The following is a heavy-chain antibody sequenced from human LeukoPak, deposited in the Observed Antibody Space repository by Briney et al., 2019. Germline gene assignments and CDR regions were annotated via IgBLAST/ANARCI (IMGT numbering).Heavy chain of an antibody. D-gene: IGHD6-6*01. J-gene: IGHJ4*02. CDR2: INQDGSVT. V-gene: IGHV3-7*01. CDR1: GFNFNNYW. Sequence: TGGSLRLSCAASGFNFNNYWTTWFRQAPGKGLEWVANINQDGSVTYYADSVKGRFTVTRDNAKNSLYLQMNSLRAEDTAVYYCARIGYSSSSTDYWGPGTLVTVSS. CDR3: ARIGYSSSSTDY.